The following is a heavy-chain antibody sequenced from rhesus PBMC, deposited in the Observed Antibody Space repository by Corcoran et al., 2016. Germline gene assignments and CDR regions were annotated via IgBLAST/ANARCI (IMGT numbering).Heavy chain of an antibody. V-gene: IGHV4-76*01. CDR2: IYGSSGST. D-gene: IGHD6-13*01. J-gene: IGHJ3*01. Sequence: QVQLQESGPGLVKPSETLSLTCAVSGYSISSGYDWSWIRQPPGKGLEWIGYIYGSSGSTNYTPSLKNRVTISKDTSKNQFSLKLSSVTAADTAVYYCAGHIAAGLAFDFWGQGLRVTVSS. CDR3: AGHIAAGLAFDF. CDR1: GYSISSGYD.